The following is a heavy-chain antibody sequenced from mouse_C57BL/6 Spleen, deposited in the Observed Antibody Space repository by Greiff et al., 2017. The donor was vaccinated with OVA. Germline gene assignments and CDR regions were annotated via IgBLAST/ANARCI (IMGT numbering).Heavy chain of an antibody. Sequence: EVKLVESGPELVKPGASVKIPCKASGYTFTDYNMDWVKQSHGKSLEWIGDINPNNGGTIYNQKFKGKATLTVDKSSSTAYMELRSLTSEDTAVYYWARRTAQATLAWFAYWGQGTLVTVSA. D-gene: IGHD3-2*02. CDR2: INPNNGGT. CDR1: GYTFTDYN. J-gene: IGHJ3*01. CDR3: ARRTAQATLAWFAY. V-gene: IGHV1-18*01.